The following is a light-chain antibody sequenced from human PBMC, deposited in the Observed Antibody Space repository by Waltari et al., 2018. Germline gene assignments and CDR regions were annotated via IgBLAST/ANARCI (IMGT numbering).Light chain of an antibody. V-gene: IGLV2-14*01. Sequence: QSALTQPASVSGSPGQSITISCTGTSSDVGSYDYVSWYQQHPGKAPKVMIYDVSNRPSGVSNHFSGSESGNTASLTISGLQAEDEADYYCSSHTSNNVVVFGGGTKLTVL. CDR1: SSDVGSYDY. CDR3: SSHTSNNVVV. CDR2: DVS. J-gene: IGLJ2*01.